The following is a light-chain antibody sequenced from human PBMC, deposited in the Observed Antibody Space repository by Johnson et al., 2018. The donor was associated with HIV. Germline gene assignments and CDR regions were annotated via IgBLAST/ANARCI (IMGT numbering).Light chain of an antibody. Sequence: QPVLTQPPSVSGAPGQRVTISCTGSSSNIGAGYDVHWYQQFPGTAPKLLIYGNDNRPSGVPERFSGSKSGTSASLALPVLQAEDEADYYCQSYDNALSGSKVFGTGTEVTVL. J-gene: IGLJ1*01. CDR3: QSYDNALSGSKV. CDR2: GND. V-gene: IGLV1-40*01. CDR1: SSNIGAGYD.